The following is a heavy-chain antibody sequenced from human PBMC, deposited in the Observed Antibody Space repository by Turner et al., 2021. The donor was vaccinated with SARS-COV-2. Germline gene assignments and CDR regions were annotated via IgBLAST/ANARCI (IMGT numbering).Heavy chain of an antibody. D-gene: IGHD5-18*01. Sequence: EVQLVESGGGLVKPGGSLRLSCAASGFTFSSYSMNWVRQAPGKGLEWVSSITSSSSYIYYADSVKGRFTISRDNAKNTVYLQMNSLRAEDTAVYYCARGLSGYSYGYDYWGQGTLVTVSS. V-gene: IGHV3-21*01. CDR3: ARGLSGYSYGYDY. CDR1: GFTFSSYS. J-gene: IGHJ4*02. CDR2: ITSSSSYI.